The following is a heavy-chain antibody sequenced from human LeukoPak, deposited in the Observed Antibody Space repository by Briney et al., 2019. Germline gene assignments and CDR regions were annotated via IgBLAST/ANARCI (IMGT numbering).Heavy chain of an antibody. CDR3: ARRDPGGAFDI. CDR2: IYYSGST. CDR1: GGSISSSDYY. J-gene: IGHJ3*02. Sequence: PSQTLSLTCTVSGGSISSSDYYWRWIRQPPGRGLEWIAYIYYSGSTYYNPSLKSRVTISVDTSKNQCYLKLSSVTAADTAVYYCARRDPGGAFDIWGQGTMVTVSS. V-gene: IGHV4-30-4*01. D-gene: IGHD1-26*01.